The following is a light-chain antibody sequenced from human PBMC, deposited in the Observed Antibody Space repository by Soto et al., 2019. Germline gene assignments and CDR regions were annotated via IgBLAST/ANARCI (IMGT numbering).Light chain of an antibody. CDR3: SSDAGTNKRV. CDR1: TSDVRDSYY. Sequence: QSALTQPPSASGSPGQSVTISCTGTTSDVRDSYYVSWYQQHPGKAPKLMINEVSKRPSGVPARFSGSKSGNTASLTVSGLQPEDEADYYCSSDAGTNKRVFGGGTKLTVL. J-gene: IGLJ3*02. V-gene: IGLV2-8*01. CDR2: EVS.